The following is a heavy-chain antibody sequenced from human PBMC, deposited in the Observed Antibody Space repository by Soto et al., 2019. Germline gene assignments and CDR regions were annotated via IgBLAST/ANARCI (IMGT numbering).Heavy chain of an antibody. CDR1: GFSLSSNGVG. Sequence: QITLRESGPALVRPTQTLTLTCTFSGFSLSSNGVGVGWIRQPPGKALEWLALIYWDDDHRYSPSLKTRLTNTKDPSKNQVVLTMTKLDTVDTATYYCAREMYYSTYFDSWGKGTLVTVSS. V-gene: IGHV2-5*02. CDR2: IYWDDDH. D-gene: IGHD3-10*01. J-gene: IGHJ4*02. CDR3: AREMYYSTYFDS.